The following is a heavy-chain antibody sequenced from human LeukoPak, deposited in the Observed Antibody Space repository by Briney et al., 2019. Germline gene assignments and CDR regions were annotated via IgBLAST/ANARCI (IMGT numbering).Heavy chain of an antibody. V-gene: IGHV3-33*06. D-gene: IGHD4-17*01. CDR1: GFTFSSSG. CDR3: AKDVDQYADYYYDW. J-gene: IGHJ4*02. Sequence: PGGSLRLSCVTSGFTFSSSGMHWVRQVPGKGLEWVADIWYDGSRKFYTDSVKDRFTVSRDNVKNTLYLQMDSLSVADTAVYYCAKDVDQYADYYYDWWGQGMLVTVSS. CDR2: IWYDGSRK.